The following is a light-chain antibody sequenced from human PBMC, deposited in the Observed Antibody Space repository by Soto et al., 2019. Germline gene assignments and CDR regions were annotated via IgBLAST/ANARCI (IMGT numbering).Light chain of an antibody. CDR3: QQSYMDPIT. CDR2: DAS. Sequence: DIQITESPSSLSASVVNIVTITLRSSQSISTYLNWYQKKPGKAPNLLIYDASRLQSGVPSRFSGSGGGTDFTLSISSVQPEDFATYFCQQSYMDPITFGQGTRMEIK. CDR1: QSISTY. V-gene: IGKV1-39*01. J-gene: IGKJ5*01.